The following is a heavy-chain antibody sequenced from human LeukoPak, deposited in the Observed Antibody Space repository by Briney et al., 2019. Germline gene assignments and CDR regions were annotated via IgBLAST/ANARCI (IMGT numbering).Heavy chain of an antibody. D-gene: IGHD6-13*01. CDR3: ARDGSGYSRGGFDY. V-gene: IGHV3-48*03. J-gene: IGHJ4*02. CDR1: GFTFSSYE. CDR2: ISSSGSTI. Sequence: GGSLRLSCAASGFTFSSYEMNWVRQAPGKGLEWVSYISSSGSTIYYADSVKGRFTISRDNAKNSLYLQMNSLRAEDTAVYYCARDGSGYSRGGFDYWGQGTLVTVSS.